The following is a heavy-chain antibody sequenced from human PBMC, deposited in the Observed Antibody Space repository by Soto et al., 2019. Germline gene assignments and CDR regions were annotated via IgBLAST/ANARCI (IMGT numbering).Heavy chain of an antibody. D-gene: IGHD3-9*01. J-gene: IGHJ6*02. V-gene: IGHV5-10-1*01. Sequence: PGESLKISCKGSGYSFTSYWISWVRQMPGKGLEWMGRIDPSDSYTNYSPSFQGHVTISADKSISTAYLQWSSLKASDTAMYYCARHVPDYDILTGSGYGMDVWGQGTTVTVSS. CDR3: ARHVPDYDILTGSGYGMDV. CDR2: IDPSDSYT. CDR1: GYSFTSYW.